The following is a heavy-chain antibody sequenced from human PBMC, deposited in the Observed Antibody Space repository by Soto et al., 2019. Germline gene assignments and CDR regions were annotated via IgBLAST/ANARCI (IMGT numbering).Heavy chain of an antibody. CDR1: GGSFSGYY. CDR2: INHSGST. J-gene: IGHJ6*02. CDR3: ARGFYYGSGSYYYYYYRMDV. V-gene: IGHV4-34*01. D-gene: IGHD3-10*01. Sequence: SETLSLTCAVYGGSFSGYYWSWIRQPPGKGLEWIGEINHSGSTNYNPSLKSRVTISVDTSKNQFSLKLSSVTAADTAVYYCARGFYYGSGSYYYYYYRMDVWGQGTTVTVSS.